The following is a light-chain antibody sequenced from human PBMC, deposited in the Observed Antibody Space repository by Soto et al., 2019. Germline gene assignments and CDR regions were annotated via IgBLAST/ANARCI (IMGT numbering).Light chain of an antibody. CDR1: SSDVGGYNY. J-gene: IGLJ1*01. Sequence: QSALTQPASVSGSPGQSITISCTGTSSDVGGYNYVSWYQQHLGKAPKLMIYEVSNRPSGVSNRFSGSKSGNTASLTISGLQAEDEADYYCSSYTSSSTPLWVFGTGTKLTVL. V-gene: IGLV2-14*01. CDR3: SSYTSSSTPLWV. CDR2: EVS.